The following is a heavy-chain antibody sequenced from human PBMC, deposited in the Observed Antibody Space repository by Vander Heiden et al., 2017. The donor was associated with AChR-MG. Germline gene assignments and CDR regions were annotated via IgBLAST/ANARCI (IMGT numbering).Heavy chain of an antibody. CDR1: GFPFSGYA. J-gene: IGHJ4*02. CDR2: IGGSGGST. V-gene: IGHV3-23*01. CDR3: ATVSGGAVAGFYCFGDY. Sequence: EVPLLDAGGGLVQPGGSLRLASAASGFPFSGYATSRGRQVPGKGLAWGSVIGGSGGSTDSAVSVEGPFTISRDNSKNTLYPQMNSLRDKNTAGYYWATVSGGAVAGFYCFGDYWGQGTLVTVSS. D-gene: IGHD6-19*01.